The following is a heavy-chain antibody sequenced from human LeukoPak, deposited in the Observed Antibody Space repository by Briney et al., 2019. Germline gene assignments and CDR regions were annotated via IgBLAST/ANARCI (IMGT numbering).Heavy chain of an antibody. V-gene: IGHV3-74*01. CDR1: GFTFSDHW. Sequence: GGSLRLSCAVSGFTFSDHWMFWVRQAPGKGLEWVSSDGSGTGYTDSVKGRFTVSRDNARNTLYLQMNSLRAEDTAVYYCARARWYSCDYWGQGTLVTVSS. CDR3: ARARWYSCDY. CDR2: DGSGT. D-gene: IGHD5-24*01. J-gene: IGHJ4*02.